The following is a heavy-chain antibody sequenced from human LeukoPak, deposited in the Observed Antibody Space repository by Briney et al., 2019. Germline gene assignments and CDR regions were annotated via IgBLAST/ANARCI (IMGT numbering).Heavy chain of an antibody. CDR3: ARDFIRYYGLFDP. J-gene: IGHJ5*02. Sequence: ASVKVSCKASGGTFSSYAISWVRQAPGQGLEWMGGIIPIFGTANYAQKFQGRVTITADESTSTAYMELSSLRSEDTAVYYCARDFIRYYGLFDPWGQGTLVTVSS. CDR2: IIPIFGTA. CDR1: GGTFSSYA. V-gene: IGHV1-69*13. D-gene: IGHD3-10*01.